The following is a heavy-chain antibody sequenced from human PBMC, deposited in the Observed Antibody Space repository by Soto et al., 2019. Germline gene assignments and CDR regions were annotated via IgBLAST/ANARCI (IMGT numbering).Heavy chain of an antibody. CDR1: GFTFSSST. D-gene: IGHD2-21*02. J-gene: IGHJ4*02. Sequence: GGSLRLSCTGSGFTFSSSTMTWVRQGPGKGLEWVSSISSSSSYIYFADSLKGRFTISRDNAKNSLYLQMNSLRAEDTAVYYCARDIGVLSAVWGQGTQVTVSS. CDR2: ISSSSSYI. CDR3: ARDIGVLSAV. V-gene: IGHV3-21*06.